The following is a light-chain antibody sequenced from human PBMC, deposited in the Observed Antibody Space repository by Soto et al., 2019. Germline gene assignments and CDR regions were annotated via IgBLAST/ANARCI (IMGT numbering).Light chain of an antibody. CDR3: QQTHSMPPT. Sequence: EMQLTQNPSSLSASVGDRVTITCRASQSITRYLNWYQQKPGKAPELLMFAASNLESGVPPRFSGSGSETDFSLTISSLQPEDCATSFCQQTHSMPPTLGGGTRVDIK. V-gene: IGKV1-39*01. J-gene: IGKJ4*01. CDR1: QSITRY. CDR2: AAS.